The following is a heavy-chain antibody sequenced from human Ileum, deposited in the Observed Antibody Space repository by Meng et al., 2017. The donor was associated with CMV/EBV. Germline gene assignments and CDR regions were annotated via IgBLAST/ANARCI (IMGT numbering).Heavy chain of an antibody. CDR3: VKYQFCDGELTRPGGFDY. Sequence: SYKYATSWVHQAPGKGLDSGSSIGWSSEETYYEDTVNGRFPDCRDNTKVTMYMQNNSLRVEETAVYVCVKYQFCDGELTRPGGFDYWGPGILVTVSS. CDR1: SYKYA. J-gene: IGHJ4*02. D-gene: IGHD3-10*01. V-gene: IGHV3-23*01. CDR2: IGWSSEET.